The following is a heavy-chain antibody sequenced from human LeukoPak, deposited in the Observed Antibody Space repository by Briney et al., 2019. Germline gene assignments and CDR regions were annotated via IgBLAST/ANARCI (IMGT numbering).Heavy chain of an antibody. Sequence: ASVKVSCKASGYTFTGYYMHWVRQAPGQGLEWMGWINPNSGGTNYAQKFQGRVTMTRDTSISTAYMELSRLRSDDTAVYYCARDITMVRGVIIRTHYYYYGRYVWGQGTTVTVSS. V-gene: IGHV1-2*02. D-gene: IGHD3-10*01. J-gene: IGHJ6*02. CDR1: GYTFTGYY. CDR3: ARDITMVRGVIIRTHYYYYGRYV. CDR2: INPNSGGT.